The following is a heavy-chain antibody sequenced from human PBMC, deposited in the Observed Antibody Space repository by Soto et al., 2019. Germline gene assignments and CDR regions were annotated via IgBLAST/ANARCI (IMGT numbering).Heavy chain of an antibody. J-gene: IGHJ6*02. D-gene: IGHD3-9*01. CDR1: GGTFSSYA. Sequence: ASVKVSCKASGGTFSSYAISWVRQAPGQGLEWMGGIIPIFGTANYAQKFQGRVTITADESTSTAYMELSSLRSEDTAVYYCASPNYDIFPWPYYYGMDAWGQGTTVTVSS. CDR2: IIPIFGTA. V-gene: IGHV1-69*13. CDR3: ASPNYDIFPWPYYYGMDA.